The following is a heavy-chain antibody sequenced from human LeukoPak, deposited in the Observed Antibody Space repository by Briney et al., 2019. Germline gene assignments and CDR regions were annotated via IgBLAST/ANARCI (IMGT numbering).Heavy chain of an antibody. CDR3: ASHKINCSSTSCYSYFDY. J-gene: IGHJ4*02. V-gene: IGHV3-74*01. D-gene: IGHD2-2*02. CDR1: GFTFSYYW. CDR2: ISNDGSYT. Sequence: GGSLRLSCAASGFTFSYYWMYWVRQGPGKGLVWVSRISNDGSYTSYADSVKGRFTISRDNAKNTLYMQMNSLRVEDTAVYYCASHKINCSSTSCYSYFDYWGQGTLVTVSS.